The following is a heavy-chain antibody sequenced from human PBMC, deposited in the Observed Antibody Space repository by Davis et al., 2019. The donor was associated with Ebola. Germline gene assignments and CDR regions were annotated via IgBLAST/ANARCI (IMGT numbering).Heavy chain of an antibody. CDR3: ARFDYDFWSGYPDY. V-gene: IGHV1-3*01. D-gene: IGHD3-3*01. Sequence: ASVKVSCKASGYTFTSYAMHWVRQAPGQRLEWMGWINAGNGNTKYSQKFQGRVTITRDTSASTAYMELSSLRSDDTAVYYCARFDYDFWSGYPDYWGQGTLVTVSS. J-gene: IGHJ4*02. CDR2: INAGNGNT. CDR1: GYTFTSYA.